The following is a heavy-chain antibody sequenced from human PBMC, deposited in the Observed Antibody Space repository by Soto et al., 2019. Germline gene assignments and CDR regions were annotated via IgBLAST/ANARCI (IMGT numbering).Heavy chain of an antibody. Sequence: SETLSLTCAVDGESFSGYYWTWVRQPPGKGLQWIGDINHSGSANYNSSLKSRVTISVDATNNQLSLNLRSVTAADTAVYYCAIVVLPHWFTRVYYGMDVWVQGTTVTAP. V-gene: IGHV4-34*01. CDR1: GESFSGYY. CDR3: AIVVLPHWFTRVYYGMDV. J-gene: IGHJ6*02. D-gene: IGHD2-2*01. CDR2: INHSGSA.